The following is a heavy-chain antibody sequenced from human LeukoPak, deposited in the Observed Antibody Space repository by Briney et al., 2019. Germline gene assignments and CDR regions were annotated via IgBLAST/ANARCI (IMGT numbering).Heavy chain of an antibody. Sequence: SETLSLTCTVSGGSISIYYWSWIRQPPGEGLEWIGNVYYSGSTNYSPSLESRVTISVDTSKNYFSLKLNSVTAADTAVYYCARQDTSSYPADYWGQGTLVTVSS. CDR1: GGSISIYY. D-gene: IGHD1-26*01. V-gene: IGHV4-59*08. CDR2: VYYSGST. CDR3: ARQDTSSYPADY. J-gene: IGHJ4*02.